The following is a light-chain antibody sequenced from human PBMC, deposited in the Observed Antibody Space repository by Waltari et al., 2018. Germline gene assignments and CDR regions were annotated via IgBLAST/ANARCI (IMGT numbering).Light chain of an antibody. Sequence: DIVMTQSPDSLTVSPGERATINCKSSQSILYSSSNQNYLAWYQQKPGQPPKVLIYRASTRESGVPDRFSGSGSGTDFTLTISNLQAEDVAVYYCQQYYSIGGTFGQGTRVDIK. J-gene: IGKJ1*01. CDR1: QSILYSSSNQNY. V-gene: IGKV4-1*01. CDR2: RAS. CDR3: QQYYSIGGT.